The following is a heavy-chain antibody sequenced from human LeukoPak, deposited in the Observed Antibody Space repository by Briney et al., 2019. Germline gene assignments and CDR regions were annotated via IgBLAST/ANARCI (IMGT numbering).Heavy chain of an antibody. V-gene: IGHV4-39*07. D-gene: IGHD2-15*01. J-gene: IGHJ4*02. CDR1: GGSISSSSYY. Sequence: SETLSLTCTVSGGSISSSSYYWGWIRQPPGKGLEWIGSIYYSGSTYYNPSLKSRVTISVDTSKNQFSLKLSSVTAADTAVYYYARSLSVVVAATVAFDYWGQGTLVTVSS. CDR2: IYYSGST. CDR3: ARSLSVVVAATVAFDY.